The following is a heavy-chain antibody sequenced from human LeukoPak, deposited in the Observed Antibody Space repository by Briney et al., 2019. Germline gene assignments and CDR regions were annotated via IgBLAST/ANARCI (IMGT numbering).Heavy chain of an antibody. D-gene: IGHD4-17*01. V-gene: IGHV1-69*13. J-gene: IGHJ4*02. CDR2: IIPIFGTA. CDR3: ARATYGDYFDH. Sequence: ASVKVSCKASGGTFSSYAISWVRQAPGQGLEWMGGIIPIFGTANYAQKFQGRVTITADESTSTAYMELSSLRSDDTAIYYCARATYGDYFDHWGQGTLVTVSS. CDR1: GGTFSSYA.